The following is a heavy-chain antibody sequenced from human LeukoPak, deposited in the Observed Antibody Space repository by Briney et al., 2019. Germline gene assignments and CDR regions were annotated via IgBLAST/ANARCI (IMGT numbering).Heavy chain of an antibody. CDR3: AKYSSGWYNPVDY. CDR1: GYTFTCYG. J-gene: IGHJ4*02. Sequence: ASVKVSCKASGYTFTCYGISWVRQAPGQGLEWMGWISAYNGNTNYAQKLQGRVTMTTDTSTSTACMELRSLRSDDTAVYYCAKYSSGWYNPVDYWGQGTLVTVSS. D-gene: IGHD6-19*01. V-gene: IGHV1-18*01. CDR2: ISAYNGNT.